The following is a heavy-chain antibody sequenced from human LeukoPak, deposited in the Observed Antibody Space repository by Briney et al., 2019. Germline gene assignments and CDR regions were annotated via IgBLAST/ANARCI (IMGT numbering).Heavy chain of an antibody. CDR3: ARRLRYSSSWFYWYFDL. V-gene: IGHV4-59*02. D-gene: IGHD6-13*01. J-gene: IGHJ2*01. CDR2: MYYGGST. CDR1: GGSVSSYY. Sequence: PSETLSLTCTVSGGSVSSYYWSWIRPPPRKGLEWLGYMYYGGSTNYNPSLKSRATISLDTSKNQFSLKLSSVTAADTAVYYCARRLRYSSSWFYWYFDLWGRGTLVTVSS.